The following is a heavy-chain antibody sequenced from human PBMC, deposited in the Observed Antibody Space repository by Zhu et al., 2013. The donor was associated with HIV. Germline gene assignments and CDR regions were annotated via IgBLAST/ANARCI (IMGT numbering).Heavy chain of an antibody. CDR1: GYTFTSYG. J-gene: IGHJ4*02. CDR2: ISAYNGNT. Sequence: QVQLVQSGAEVKKPGASVKVSCKASGYTFTSYGISWVRQAPGQGLEWMGWISAYNGNTNYAQKLQGRVTMTTDTSTSTAYMELRSLRSDDTAVYYCARDLYGYYDSSGYYYTIKGGIDYWGRGNPGHRLL. D-gene: IGHD3-22*01. V-gene: IGHV1-18*01. CDR3: ARDLYGYYDSSGYYYTIKGGIDY.